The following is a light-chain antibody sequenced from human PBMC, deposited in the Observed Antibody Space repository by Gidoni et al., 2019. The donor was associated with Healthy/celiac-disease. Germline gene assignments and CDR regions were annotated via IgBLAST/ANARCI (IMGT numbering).Light chain of an antibody. V-gene: IGKV3-11*01. J-gene: IGKJ4*01. CDR2: DAS. CDR1: QSVSSY. CDR3: QQRSNWPPVLT. Sequence: EIVLTQSPATLSLSPGERATLSCRASQSVSSYLAWYQPKPGQAPRPLIYDASNRATGIPARFSGSGSGTDFTLTISSLEPEDFAVYYCQQRSNWPPVLTFGGGTKVEIK.